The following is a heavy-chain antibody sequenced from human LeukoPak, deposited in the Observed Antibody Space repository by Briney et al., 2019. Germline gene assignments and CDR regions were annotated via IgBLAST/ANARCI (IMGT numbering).Heavy chain of an antibody. V-gene: IGHV3-48*03. CDR3: ARGRYSSGWYCFDY. Sequence: PGGSLRLSCAASGFTFSSYEMNWVRQAPGKGLEWVSYISGSGSIIYYADSVKGRFTISRDNAKNSLYLQMNSLRAEDTAVYYCARGRYSSGWYCFDYWGQGTLVTVSS. J-gene: IGHJ4*02. D-gene: IGHD6-19*01. CDR1: GFTFSSYE. CDR2: ISGSGSII.